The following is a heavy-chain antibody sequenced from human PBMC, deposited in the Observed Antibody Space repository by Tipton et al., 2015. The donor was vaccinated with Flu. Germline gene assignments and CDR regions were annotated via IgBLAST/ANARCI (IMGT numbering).Heavy chain of an antibody. Sequence: LRLSCTVSGGSIRSSTDYWGWIRQPPGKGLEWIGTIYYGGSTYYNPSLTSRVTISVDTSKNQFSLKLSSVTAADTAVYYCARRDFSNYVSDPKNWFDPWGQGTPVTVSS. V-gene: IGHV4-39*01. CDR1: GGSIRSSTDY. J-gene: IGHJ5*02. D-gene: IGHD4-11*01. CDR2: IYYGGST. CDR3: ARRDFSNYVSDPKNWFDP.